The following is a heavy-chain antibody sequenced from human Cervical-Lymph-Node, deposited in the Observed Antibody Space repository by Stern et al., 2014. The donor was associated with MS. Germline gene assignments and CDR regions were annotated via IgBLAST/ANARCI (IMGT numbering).Heavy chain of an antibody. J-gene: IGHJ4*02. D-gene: IGHD3-22*01. V-gene: IGHV3-30*18. CDR3: AKSRTKGYYYSQFDY. CDR2: TSYDGSNK. CDR1: GFSFSSFG. Sequence: DQLVESGGGVVQPGRSLRLSCAASGFSFSSFGMHWVRQAPGKGLEWLAVTSYDGSNKDYADSVQGRFTIARDNSKNTLHLQLNSLRPEDTAVYYCAKSRTKGYYYSQFDYWGQGTLVTVSS.